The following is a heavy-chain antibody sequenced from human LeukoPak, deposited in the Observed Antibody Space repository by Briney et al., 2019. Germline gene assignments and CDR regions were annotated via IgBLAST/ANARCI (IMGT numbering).Heavy chain of an antibody. CDR3: ARGRYCSGGSCDYFDY. CDR1: GFTFSDYY. Sequence: PGGSLRLSCAASGFTFSDYYMSWIRQAPGKGLEWVSDISSSSSYTNYADSVKGRFTISRDNAKNSLYLQMNSLRAEDTAVYYCARGRYCSGGSCDYFDYWGQGTLVTVSS. D-gene: IGHD2-15*01. J-gene: IGHJ4*02. CDR2: ISSSSSYT. V-gene: IGHV3-11*06.